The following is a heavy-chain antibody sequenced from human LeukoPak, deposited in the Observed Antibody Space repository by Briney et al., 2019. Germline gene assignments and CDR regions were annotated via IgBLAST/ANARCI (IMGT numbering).Heavy chain of an antibody. D-gene: IGHD2-2*01. V-gene: IGHV3-15*01. J-gene: IGHJ4*02. CDR1: GFTFSNAW. CDR2: MKSKTDGGAT. Sequence: GGSLRLSCAGSGFTFSNAWMSWVRQAPGEGLEWVGRMKSKTDGGATDYAAAVKGRFTISRDDSKNTLYLQMNSLKTEDTAVYYCTTDCDSTSCYAADAAQWGQGTLVTVSS. CDR3: TTDCDSTSCYAADAAQ.